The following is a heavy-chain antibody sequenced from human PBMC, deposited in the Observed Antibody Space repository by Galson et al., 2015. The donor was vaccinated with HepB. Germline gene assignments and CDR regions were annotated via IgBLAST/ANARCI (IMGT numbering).Heavy chain of an antibody. Sequence: SLRLSCAASGFTFSSYSMNWVRQAQGKGLEWVSSISSSSSYIYYADSVKGRFTISRDNAKNSLYLQMNSLRAEDTAVYYCARDNGTSCYRSYCYYYGMDVWGQGTTVTVSS. V-gene: IGHV3-21*01. CDR1: GFTFSSYS. J-gene: IGHJ6*02. CDR3: ARDNGTSCYRSYCYYYGMDV. CDR2: ISSSSSYI. D-gene: IGHD2-2*02.